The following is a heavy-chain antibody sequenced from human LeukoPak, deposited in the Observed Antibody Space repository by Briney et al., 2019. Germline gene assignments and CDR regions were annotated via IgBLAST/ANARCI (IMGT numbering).Heavy chain of an antibody. CDR3: ARDQGYYDSSAYGD. J-gene: IGHJ4*02. CDR2: INPNSGGT. D-gene: IGHD3-22*01. V-gene: IGHV1-2*02. Sequence: ASVKVSCKASGYTFTGYYMHWVRQAPGQGLEWMGWINPNSGGTNYAQKFQGRVTMIRDTSISTAYMDLSRLRSDDTAVYYCARDQGYYDSSAYGDWGQGTLVTVSS. CDR1: GYTFTGYY.